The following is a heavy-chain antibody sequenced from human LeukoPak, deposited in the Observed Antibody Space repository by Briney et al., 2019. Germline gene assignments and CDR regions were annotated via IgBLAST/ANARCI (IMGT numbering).Heavy chain of an antibody. CDR3: ARGYYFYDSSGPVSAY. J-gene: IGHJ4*02. CDR1: GGSFSGYS. CDR2: INHSGST. Sequence: SETLSLTCADYGGSFSGYSWNSIRQPPGKGLECIGEINHSGSTNYNPSLKSRVSISVDKSKNQFSLKLSSVTDADTAVYYCARGYYFYDSSGPVSAYWGQGTLVTVSS. V-gene: IGHV4-34*01. D-gene: IGHD3-22*01.